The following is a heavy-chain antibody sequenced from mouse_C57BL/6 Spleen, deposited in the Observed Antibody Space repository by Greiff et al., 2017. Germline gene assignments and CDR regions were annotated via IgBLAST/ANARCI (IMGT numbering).Heavy chain of an antibody. V-gene: IGHV1-82*01. CDR3: VTEGFAY. Sequence: QVQLQQSGPELVKPGASVKISCKASGFAFSSSWMNWVKQRPGKGLEWIGRIYPGDGDTNYNGKFKGKATLTADKSSSTVYMQLSSLTSEDSAVYFCVTEGFAYWGQGTLVTVSA. D-gene: IGHD1-1*01. CDR1: GFAFSSSW. J-gene: IGHJ3*01. CDR2: IYPGDGDT.